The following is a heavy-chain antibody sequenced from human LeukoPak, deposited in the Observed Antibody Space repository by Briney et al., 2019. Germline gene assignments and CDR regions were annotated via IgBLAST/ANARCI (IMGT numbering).Heavy chain of an antibody. Sequence: GASVKVSCKASGYTFTNYYMHWVRQAPGQGLEWMGITNPSGGSTSYAQKFQGRVTMTRDTSTSTVYMELSSLRSEDTAMYYCASHLAPCGGDCLIPDFSSYGMDVWGQGTTVTVSS. J-gene: IGHJ6*02. CDR3: ASHLAPCGGDCLIPDFSSYGMDV. D-gene: IGHD2-21*02. CDR1: GYTFTNYY. CDR2: TNPSGGST. V-gene: IGHV1-46*01.